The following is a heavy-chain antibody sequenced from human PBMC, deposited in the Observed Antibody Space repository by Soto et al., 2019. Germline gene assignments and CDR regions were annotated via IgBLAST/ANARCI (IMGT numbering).Heavy chain of an antibody. CDR1: GYSFSTYW. V-gene: IGHV5-51*01. Sequence: PGESLKISCQASGYSFSTYWLAWVRQMPGKGLELMGSFYPGDSDTRYSPSFKGQVTFSVDKSIRTVYLQWSGLKASDTAIYYCARHKSRSGSYPIDYWGQGTLVTVSS. CDR2: FYPGDSDT. D-gene: IGHD3-22*01. J-gene: IGHJ4*02. CDR3: ARHKSRSGSYPIDY.